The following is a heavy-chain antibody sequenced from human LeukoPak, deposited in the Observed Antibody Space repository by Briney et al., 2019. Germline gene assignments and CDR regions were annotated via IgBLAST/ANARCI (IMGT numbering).Heavy chain of an antibody. CDR3: ARGKLPSISMIRGVRHTSWFDR. J-gene: IGHJ5*02. D-gene: IGHD3-10*01. CDR1: GYTFTGYY. Sequence: VASVKVSCKASGYTFTGYYMHWVRQAPGQGLEWMGWINPNSGGTNYAQKFQGRVTMTRDTSISTAYMELSRLRSDDTAVYYCARGKLPSISMIRGVRHTSWFDRWGQGTLVTVSS. CDR2: INPNSGGT. V-gene: IGHV1-2*02.